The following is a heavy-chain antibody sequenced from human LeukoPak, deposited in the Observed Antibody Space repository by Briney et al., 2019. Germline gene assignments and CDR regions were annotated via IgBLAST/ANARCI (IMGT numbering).Heavy chain of an antibody. V-gene: IGHV4-39*07. CDR2: INHSGST. D-gene: IGHD3-3*01. CDR3: ARGYYDFWSGYRFDY. Sequence: SETLSLTCTVSGGSVSSGSYYWSWIRQPPGKGLEWIGEINHSGSTNYNPSLKSRVTISVDTSKNQFSLKLSSVTAADTAVYYCARGYYDFWSGYRFDYWGQGTLVTVSS. CDR1: GGSVSSGSYY. J-gene: IGHJ4*02.